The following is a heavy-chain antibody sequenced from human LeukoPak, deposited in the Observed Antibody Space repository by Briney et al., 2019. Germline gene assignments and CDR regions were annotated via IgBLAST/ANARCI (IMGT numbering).Heavy chain of an antibody. Sequence: PGGSLRLSCAASDFTFSSYAMHWVRQAPGKGLEWVAVISYDGSNKYYADSVKGRFTISRDNSKNTLYLQMNSLRAEDTAVYYCARVVSIYYYDSSGPLDYWGQGTLVTVSS. J-gene: IGHJ4*02. CDR2: ISYDGSNK. D-gene: IGHD3-22*01. CDR3: ARVVSIYYYDSSGPLDY. V-gene: IGHV3-30-3*01. CDR1: DFTFSSYA.